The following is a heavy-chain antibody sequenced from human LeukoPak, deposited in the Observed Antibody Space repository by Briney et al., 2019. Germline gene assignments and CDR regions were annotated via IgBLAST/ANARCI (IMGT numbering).Heavy chain of an antibody. CDR2: INHSGST. CDR1: GGSFSGYY. D-gene: IGHD5-18*01. CDR3: ARERRGYSYGSVPHYFDY. V-gene: IGHV4-34*01. Sequence: SETLSLTCAVYGGSFSGYYWSWIRQPPGKVLEWIGEINHSGSTNYNPSLKSRVTISVDTSKNQFSLKLSSVTAADTAVYYCARERRGYSYGSVPHYFDYWGQGTLVTVSS. J-gene: IGHJ4*02.